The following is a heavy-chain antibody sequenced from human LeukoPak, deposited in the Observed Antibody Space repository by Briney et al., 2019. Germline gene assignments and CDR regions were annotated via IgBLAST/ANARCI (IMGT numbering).Heavy chain of an antibody. CDR2: IIPIFGTA. Sequence: ASVKVSCKASGGTFSSYAISWVRQAPGQGLEWMGRIIPIFGTANYAQKFQGRVTITTDESTSTAYMELSSLRSEDTAVYYCARDRERYFDWLLDDWFDPWGQGTLVTVSS. CDR1: GGTFSSYA. V-gene: IGHV1-69*05. CDR3: ARDRERYFDWLLDDWFDP. D-gene: IGHD3-9*01. J-gene: IGHJ5*02.